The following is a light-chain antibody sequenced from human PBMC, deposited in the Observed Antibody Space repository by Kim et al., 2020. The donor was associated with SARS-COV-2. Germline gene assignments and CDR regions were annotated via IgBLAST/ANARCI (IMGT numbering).Light chain of an antibody. CDR1: SSDVGGYNS. CDR2: DVT. Sequence: GQTITVSCTGTSSDVGGYNSVSWYQQYPGRAPTLMIYDVTKQPSGVSHRFSGSKAGNTASLTISGLQTGDEAHYYCTSYTSSRTWVFGGGTQLTVL. V-gene: IGLV2-14*03. CDR3: TSYTSSRTWV. J-gene: IGLJ3*02.